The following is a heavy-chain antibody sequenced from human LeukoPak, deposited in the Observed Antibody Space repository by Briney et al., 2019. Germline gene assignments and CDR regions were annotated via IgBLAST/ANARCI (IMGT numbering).Heavy chain of an antibody. V-gene: IGHV4-39*07. CDR3: ARDARYCSSTNCYVPYLDFDL. Sequence: SETLSLTCGVSGXSISSSIYYWGWIRPPPGRGLGWVGSLYYSGSTYSNPSLKSRDTICVDTPKNQFSLKLRAVTAADTAVYYCARDARYCSSTNCYVPYLDFDLWGRGTLVTVSS. J-gene: IGHJ2*01. CDR2: LYYSGST. CDR1: GXSISSSIYY. D-gene: IGHD2-2*01.